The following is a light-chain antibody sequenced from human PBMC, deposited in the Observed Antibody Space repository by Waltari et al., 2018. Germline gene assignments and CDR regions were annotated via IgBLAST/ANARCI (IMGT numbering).Light chain of an antibody. CDR2: KAS. Sequence: DIQMTRSPSTLSAFVGDRVTISCRASQSIITWLAWYQQKPGKAPKLLVYKASSLESGVPSRFSGSGSGTEFTLTISSLQADDFATYYCQQYNKYPLTFGGGTKVEI. CDR1: QSIITW. J-gene: IGKJ4*01. V-gene: IGKV1-5*03. CDR3: QQYNKYPLT.